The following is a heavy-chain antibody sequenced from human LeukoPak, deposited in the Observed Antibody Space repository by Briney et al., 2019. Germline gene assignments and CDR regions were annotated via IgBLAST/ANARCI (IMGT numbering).Heavy chain of an antibody. Sequence: PGGSLRLSCAASGFTFSSYWMHWVRQAPGKGLVWVSRINSDGSSTSYADSVKGRFTISRDNAKNTLYLQMNSLRAEDTAVYYCARDTRTYYDFWSGYHMFGYWGQGTLVTVSS. J-gene: IGHJ4*02. D-gene: IGHD3-3*01. CDR2: INSDGSST. CDR1: GFTFSSYW. CDR3: ARDTRTYYDFWSGYHMFGY. V-gene: IGHV3-74*01.